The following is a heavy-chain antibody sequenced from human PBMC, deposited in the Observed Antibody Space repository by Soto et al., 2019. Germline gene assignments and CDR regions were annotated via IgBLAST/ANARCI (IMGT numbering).Heavy chain of an antibody. CDR1: GFTFSNYW. CDR2: IKQDGSEK. J-gene: IGHJ4*02. Sequence: EVQLVXSXXXXXXXXXSLRLSCAASGFTFSNYWMSWVRQAPGKGLEWVANIKQDGSEKYYVDSVKGRFTISRDNAKDSLFLQMDSLRAEDTAVYYCARVGSGWWEGYDYWGQGTLVTVSS. V-gene: IGHV3-7*04. CDR3: ARVGSGWWEGYDY. D-gene: IGHD6-19*01.